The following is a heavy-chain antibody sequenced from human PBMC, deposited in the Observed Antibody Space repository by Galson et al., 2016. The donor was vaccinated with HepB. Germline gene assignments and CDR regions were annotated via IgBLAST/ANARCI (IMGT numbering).Heavy chain of an antibody. CDR3: AKEYTYGFPGSMDV. V-gene: IGHV3-30*09. D-gene: IGHD5-18*01. CDR2: ISYDGGNR. J-gene: IGHJ6*02. CDR1: GFTFSSYA. Sequence: SLRLSCAASGFTFSSYAMHWVRQAPGKGLDWVAVISYDGGNRYYADSVKGRFAISRDNSKNTLFLQMNILRAEDTAVYFCAKEYTYGFPGSMDVWGQGTTVTVSS.